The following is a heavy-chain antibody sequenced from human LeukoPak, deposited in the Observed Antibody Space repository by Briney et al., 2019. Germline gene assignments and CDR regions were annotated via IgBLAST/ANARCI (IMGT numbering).Heavy chain of an antibody. Sequence: SETLSLTCTVSGGSISSGGYYWSWIRQHPGKGLEWIGYIYYSGSTYYNPSLKSRVTISVDRSKNQFSLKLSSVTAADTAVYYCARAPMGSGYYLYYYGMDVWGQGTTVTVSS. CDR2: IYYSGST. V-gene: IGHV4-31*03. CDR3: ARAPMGSGYYLYYYGMDV. D-gene: IGHD3-22*01. J-gene: IGHJ6*02. CDR1: GGSISSGGYY.